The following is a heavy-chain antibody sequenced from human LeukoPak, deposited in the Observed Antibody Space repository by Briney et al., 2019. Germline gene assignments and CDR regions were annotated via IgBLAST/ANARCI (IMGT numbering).Heavy chain of an antibody. J-gene: IGHJ6*02. V-gene: IGHV4-4*07. CDR2: MKISGST. Sequence: SETLSLTCTVSGGSISFYHWSWIRQPATKGLEWIGRMKISGSTNYNPSLKSRVTMSVDTSKNQFSLKLSSVTAADTAVYYCARDFRSYGDYYYGMDVWGQGTTVTVSS. CDR1: GGSISFYH. D-gene: IGHD3-16*01. CDR3: ARDFRSYGDYYYGMDV.